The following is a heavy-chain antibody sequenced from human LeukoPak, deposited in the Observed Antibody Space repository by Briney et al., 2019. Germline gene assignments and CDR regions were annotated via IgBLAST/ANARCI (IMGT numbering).Heavy chain of an antibody. CDR3: VRDYCGGDCYPFDY. J-gene: IGHJ4*02. V-gene: IGHV3-20*04. CDR1: GFTFDDYG. Sequence: PPGGSLRLSCAVSGFTFDDYGMRWVRQAAGKGLEWVSGINWNGGSTGYADSVKGRFTISRDNVKKSLYLKMNSLRGEDTTLYYCVRDYCGGDCYPFDYWGQGTLVTVSS. D-gene: IGHD2-21*02. CDR2: INWNGGST.